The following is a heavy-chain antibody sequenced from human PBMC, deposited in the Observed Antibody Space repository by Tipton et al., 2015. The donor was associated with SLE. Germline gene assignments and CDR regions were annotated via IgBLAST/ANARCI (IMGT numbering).Heavy chain of an antibody. D-gene: IGHD4-17*01. V-gene: IGHV3-7*01. CDR1: GFTFSSSW. CDR3: ATRGGGDSDY. J-gene: IGHJ4*02. Sequence: SLRLSCAASGFTFSSSWMTWVRQAPGKGLEWVANIKEDGSERYYVDSVKGRFTISRDNSKNSLYLQMNSLRAEDTAIYYCATRGGGDSDYWGQGTLVSVSS. CDR2: IKEDGSER.